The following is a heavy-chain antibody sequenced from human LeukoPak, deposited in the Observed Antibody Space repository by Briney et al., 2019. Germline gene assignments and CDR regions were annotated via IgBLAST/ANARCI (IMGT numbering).Heavy chain of an antibody. V-gene: IGHV4-31*03. CDR3: ARDRWFDP. Sequence: KPSQTLSLTCTVSGGSISSGGNYWSWLRQHPGKGLEWIGYIYYSGSTYYNPSLKSRVTITLDTSKNQFSLKLTSVTAADTAVYYCARDRWFDPWGQGTLVTVSS. CDR1: GGSISSGGNY. J-gene: IGHJ5*02. CDR2: IYYSGST.